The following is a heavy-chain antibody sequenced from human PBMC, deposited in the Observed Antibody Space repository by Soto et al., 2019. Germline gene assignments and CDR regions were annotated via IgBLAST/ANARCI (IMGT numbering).Heavy chain of an antibody. CDR3: ARRTRGAGWFDP. V-gene: IGHV3-11*01. CDR1: GFPFSDHY. CDR2: ISDSGNTI. D-gene: IGHD6-19*01. Sequence: PGGSLRLSCAASGFPFSDHYMTWIRQAPGRGLEWVAYISDSGNTIYYADSVQGRFTVSRDNAKNSLYLQMNSLSAEDTAVYYCARRTRGAGWFDPWGQGTLVTVSS. J-gene: IGHJ5*02.